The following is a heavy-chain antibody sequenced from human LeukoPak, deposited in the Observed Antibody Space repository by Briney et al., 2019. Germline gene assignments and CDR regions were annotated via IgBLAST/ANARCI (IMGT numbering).Heavy chain of an antibody. J-gene: IGHJ6*02. Sequence: GGSLRLSCAASGFTFSSYEMKWVRQAPGKGLEWVSYINSSGSTIYYADSVKGRFTISRDNAKNSLYLQMNSLRAEDRAVYYCARVREYDFWSGYPYYDYGMDVWGQGTTVTVSS. CDR2: INSSGSTI. V-gene: IGHV3-48*03. D-gene: IGHD3-3*01. CDR1: GFTFSSYE. CDR3: ARVREYDFWSGYPYYDYGMDV.